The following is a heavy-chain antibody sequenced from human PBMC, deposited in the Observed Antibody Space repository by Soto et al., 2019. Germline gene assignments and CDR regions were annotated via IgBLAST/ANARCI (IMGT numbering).Heavy chain of an antibody. D-gene: IGHD3-3*01. J-gene: IGHJ1*01. V-gene: IGHV1-69*12. CDR1: GGTFSSYA. Sequence: QVQLVQSGAEVKKPGSSVKVSCKASGGTFSSYAISWVRQAPGQGLEWMGGIIPIFGTANYAQKFQGRVTIXXDXSXITAYMELSSLRSEDTAVYYCARVRRGSGYPSHFQHWGQGTLVTVSS. CDR2: IIPIFGTA. CDR3: ARVRRGSGYPSHFQH.